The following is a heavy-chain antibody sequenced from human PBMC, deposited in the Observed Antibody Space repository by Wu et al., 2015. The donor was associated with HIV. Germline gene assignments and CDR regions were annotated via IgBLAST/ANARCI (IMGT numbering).Heavy chain of an antibody. V-gene: IGHV1-2*02. J-gene: IGHJ3*01. D-gene: IGHD2-15*01. CDR1: GYTFTDYS. CDR3: ARPGRKDKLXFALIRPPXGNDAFDL. Sequence: QVQLVQSGAELKKPGASLKVSCTASGYTFTDYSIHWVRQAPGQGLEWMGWIKPNSGDTDFAPKFQGRVSNWPPTRPIRKQPIWGTEGSLRSRRHGPFYYCARPGRKDKLXFALIRPPXGNDAFDLFGAEGQ. CDR2: IKPNSGDT.